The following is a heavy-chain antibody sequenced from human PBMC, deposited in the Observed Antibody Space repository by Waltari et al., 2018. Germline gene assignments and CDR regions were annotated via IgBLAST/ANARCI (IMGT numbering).Heavy chain of an antibody. V-gene: IGHV3-23*01. Sequence: EVQLLESAGGLVQPGGSLRLSWYSSGIILINFAINWVRLAPGTGLDWVAAITVSDDTFYADSVMGRFTVSRDTSKNTVYLQMNGLRAEDTAIYYCAKPFYNWDDPLHSWGQGTLVAVSS. D-gene: IGHD1-20*01. CDR3: AKPFYNWDDPLHS. CDR1: GIILINFA. J-gene: IGHJ4*02. CDR2: ITVSDDT.